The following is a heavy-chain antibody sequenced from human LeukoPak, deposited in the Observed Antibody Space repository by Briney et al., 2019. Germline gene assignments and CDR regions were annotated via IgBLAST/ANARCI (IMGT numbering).Heavy chain of an antibody. CDR3: AVGYYYDSSGPWDPGAFDI. CDR1: GFTFSSYG. Sequence: PGGSLRLSCAASGFTFSSYGMHWVRQAPGKGLEWVAVISYDGSNKYYADSVKGRFTISRDNSKNTLYLQMNSLRAEDTAVYYCAVGYYYDSSGPWDPGAFDIWGQGTMVTVSS. J-gene: IGHJ3*02. CDR2: ISYDGSNK. D-gene: IGHD3-22*01. V-gene: IGHV3-30*03.